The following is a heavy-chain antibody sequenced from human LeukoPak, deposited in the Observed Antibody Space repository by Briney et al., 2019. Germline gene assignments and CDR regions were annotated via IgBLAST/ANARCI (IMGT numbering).Heavy chain of an antibody. V-gene: IGHV1-2*02. CDR3: ARGPPTIVVVITTGDFDS. D-gene: IGHD3-22*01. J-gene: IGHJ4*02. CDR1: GYTFTGYY. CDR2: INPNSGGT. Sequence: ASVKVSCKASGYTFTGYYIHWVRQAPGQGREWVGWINPNSGGTNYAQKFQGRGTMTRDTSISTAYMELRRLRPDDRAVYYCARGPPTIVVVITTGDFDSWGQGTLVTVSS.